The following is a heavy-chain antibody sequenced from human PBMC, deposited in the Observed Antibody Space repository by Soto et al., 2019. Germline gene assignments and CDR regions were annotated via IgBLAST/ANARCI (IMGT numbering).Heavy chain of an antibody. CDR3: ARDAGAIGYSSPWGAFDI. J-gene: IGHJ3*02. CDR2: IYYSGST. D-gene: IGHD6-13*01. Sequence: SETLSLTCTVYGGSISSYYWSWIRQPPGKGLEWIGYIYYSGSTNYNPSLKSRVTISVDTSKNQFSLKLSSVTAADTAVYYCARDAGAIGYSSPWGAFDIWGQGTMVTVSS. V-gene: IGHV4-59*01. CDR1: GGSISSYY.